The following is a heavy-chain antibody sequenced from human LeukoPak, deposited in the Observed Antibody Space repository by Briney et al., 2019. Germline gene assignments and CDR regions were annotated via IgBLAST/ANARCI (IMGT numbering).Heavy chain of an antibody. CDR2: ISYDGSNK. CDR3: ARDLSYYDSSGYYYLAY. V-gene: IGHV3-30-3*01. D-gene: IGHD3-22*01. J-gene: IGHJ4*02. CDR1: GFTFSSYA. Sequence: GGSLRLSCAASGFTFSSYAMHWVRQAPGKGLEWVAVISYDGSNKYYADSVKGRFTISRDNSKNTLYLQMNSLRAEDTAVYYCARDLSYYDSSGYYYLAYWGQGTLVTVSS.